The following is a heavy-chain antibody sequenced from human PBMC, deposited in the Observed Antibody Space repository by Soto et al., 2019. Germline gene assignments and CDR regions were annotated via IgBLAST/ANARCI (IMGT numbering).Heavy chain of an antibody. J-gene: IGHJ6*02. CDR3: ARYYVVRGVRGLGASYGMDV. D-gene: IGHD3-10*01. V-gene: IGHV4-59*01. Sequence: WETLSLSCAVSGGSISSYYWTWVRQPPGKGLEWIGYIYYSGSTNYNPSLKSRVTISVDTSKNQFSLKLSSVTAADTAVYYCARYYVVRGVRGLGASYGMDVWGQGTMVTVSS. CDR2: IYYSGST. CDR1: GGSISSYY.